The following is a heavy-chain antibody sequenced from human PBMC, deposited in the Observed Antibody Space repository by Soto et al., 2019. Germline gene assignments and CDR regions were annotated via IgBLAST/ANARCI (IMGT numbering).Heavy chain of an antibody. Sequence: QVQLVQSGAEVKKPGSSVKVSCKASGGTFSSYAISWVRQAPGQGLEWMGGFIPIFGAADYAQNFQGRVTIAADESTRTSYMELSSLRSEDTAVYYCASPRDNYYYNGMDVWGQGTTVTVSS. CDR1: GGTFSSYA. J-gene: IGHJ6*02. CDR3: ASPRDNYYYNGMDV. CDR2: FIPIFGAA. D-gene: IGHD3-10*01. V-gene: IGHV1-69*12.